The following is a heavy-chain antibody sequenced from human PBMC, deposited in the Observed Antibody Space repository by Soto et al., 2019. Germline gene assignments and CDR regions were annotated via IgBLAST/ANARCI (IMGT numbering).Heavy chain of an antibody. CDR2: IYYSGST. D-gene: IGHD2-21*01. CDR1: GGSISSGGYY. Sequence: QVQLQESGPGLVKPSQTLSLTCSVSGGSISSGGYYWTWIRQHPEKGLEWFGYIYYSGSTYYKPSLKSRVTISVDTSKNQFSLMLGSVTVADTAVYYCARGGPTAYYFDFWGLGTLVTVSS. V-gene: IGHV4-31*03. J-gene: IGHJ4*02. CDR3: ARGGPTAYYFDF.